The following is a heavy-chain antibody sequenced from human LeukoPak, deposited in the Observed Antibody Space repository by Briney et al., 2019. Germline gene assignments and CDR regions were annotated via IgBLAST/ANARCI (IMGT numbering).Heavy chain of an antibody. CDR2: IIPIFGTA. V-gene: IGHV1-69*06. D-gene: IGHD6-19*01. CDR1: GYTFTNYA. J-gene: IGHJ4*02. CDR3: ARVLGYSSGWYEIDY. Sequence: ASVKVSCKASGYTFTNYAMNWVRQAPGQGLEWMGGIIPIFGTANYAQKFQGRVTITADKSTSTAYMELSSLRSEDTAVYYCARVLGYSSGWYEIDYWGQGTLVTVSS.